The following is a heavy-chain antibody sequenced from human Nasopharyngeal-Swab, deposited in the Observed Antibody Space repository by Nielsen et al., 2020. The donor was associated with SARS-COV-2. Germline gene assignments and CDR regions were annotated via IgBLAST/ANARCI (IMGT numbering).Heavy chain of an antibody. CDR2: INHSGST. D-gene: IGHD3-22*01. J-gene: IGHJ4*02. V-gene: IGHV4-34*01. CDR3: ARGQGPRHYYDSSGYYYDVLGRGYYFDY. Sequence: WIRQPPGKGLEWVGDINHSGSTNYNPSLKSRVTISVDTSKNQFSLKLSSVTAADTAVYYCARGQGPRHYYDSSGYYYDVLGRGYYFDYWGQGTLVTVSS.